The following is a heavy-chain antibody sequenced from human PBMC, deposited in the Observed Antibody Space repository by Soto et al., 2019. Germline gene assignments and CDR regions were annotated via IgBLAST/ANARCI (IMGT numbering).Heavy chain of an antibody. D-gene: IGHD2-21*02. CDR3: ARDPCGGDCYSGWDYYGMDV. Sequence: SVKVSCKASGGTFSSYAISWVRQAPGQGLEWMGGIIPIFGTANYAQKFQGRVTITADESTSTAYMELSSPRSEDTAVYYCARDPCGGDCYSGWDYYGMDVWGQGTTVTVSS. CDR2: IIPIFGTA. V-gene: IGHV1-69*13. CDR1: GGTFSSYA. J-gene: IGHJ6*02.